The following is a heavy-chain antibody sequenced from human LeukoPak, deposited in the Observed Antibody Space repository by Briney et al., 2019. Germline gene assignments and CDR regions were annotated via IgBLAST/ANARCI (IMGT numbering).Heavy chain of an antibody. CDR3: ARAGGGPTTLYWYFDI. D-gene: IGHD1-7*01. J-gene: IGHJ2*01. CDR2: ISSSGSTI. V-gene: IGHV3-48*03. Sequence: GGSLRLSCAASGFTFSSYEMNWVRQAPGKGLEWVSYISSSGSTIYYADSVKGRFTISRDNSKNMMYMQMNSLRAEDTAVYYCARAGGGPTTLYWYFDIWGRGTLVTVSS. CDR1: GFTFSSYE.